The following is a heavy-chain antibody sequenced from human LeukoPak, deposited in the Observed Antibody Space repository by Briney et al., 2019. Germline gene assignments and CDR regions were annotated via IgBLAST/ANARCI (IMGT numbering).Heavy chain of an antibody. CDR3: ARLSTNSRVGGYDPQWYFDL. CDR1: GYTFINYG. J-gene: IGHJ2*01. D-gene: IGHD5-12*01. V-gene: IGHV1-18*04. CDR2: ISGYNGST. Sequence: EASVKVSCKASGYTFINYGFSWVRQAPGQGLEWMGWISGYNGSTNYLQRFQGRVTMTTDTSTNTVYMELRSLRSDDTAVYYCARLSTNSRVGGYDPQWYFDLWGRGTLVTVSS.